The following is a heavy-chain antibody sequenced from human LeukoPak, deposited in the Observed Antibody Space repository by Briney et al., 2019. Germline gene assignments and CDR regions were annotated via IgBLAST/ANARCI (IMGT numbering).Heavy chain of an antibody. V-gene: IGHV4-59*01. CDR2: IYDSGST. Sequence: PSETLSLTCTVSGGSISGYYWSWIRQPPGKGLEWIGYIYDSGSTNYNPSLKSRVTISVDTSKNQFSLKLSSVTAADMAVYHCARVGGTNYYYYGMDVWGQGTTVTVSS. D-gene: IGHD3-10*01. CDR1: GGSISGYY. CDR3: ARVGGTNYYYYGMDV. J-gene: IGHJ6*02.